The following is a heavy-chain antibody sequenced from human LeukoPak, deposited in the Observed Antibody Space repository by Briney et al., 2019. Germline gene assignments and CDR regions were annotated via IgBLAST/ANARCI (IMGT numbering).Heavy chain of an antibody. J-gene: IGHJ4*02. V-gene: IGHV3-49*04. CDR1: GLSYVASV. CDR2: ITSKDNGGTT. CDR3: TVFDY. Sequence: GGSLRLSCTAPGLSYVASVWSRGGQAPGKGLEWVGFITSKDNGGTTVYAASVKGRFTISRDDSKSIAYLQMNSLKTEDTALYYCTVFDYWGQGTLVTVSS.